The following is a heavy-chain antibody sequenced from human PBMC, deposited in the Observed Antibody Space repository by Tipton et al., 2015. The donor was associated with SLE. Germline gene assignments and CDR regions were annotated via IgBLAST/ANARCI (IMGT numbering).Heavy chain of an antibody. CDR2: ISAYTGNT. D-gene: IGHD6-13*01. CDR3: ARDLEPIAAAGTPFDY. Sequence: QVQLVQSGAEVKKPGSSVKVSCKASGGTFSSYAISWVRQAPGQGLEWMGWISAYTGNTNYAQKLQGRVTMTTDTSTSTAYMELRSLRSDDTAVYYCARDLEPIAAAGTPFDYWGQGTLVTVSS. J-gene: IGHJ4*02. V-gene: IGHV1-18*01. CDR1: GGTFSSYA.